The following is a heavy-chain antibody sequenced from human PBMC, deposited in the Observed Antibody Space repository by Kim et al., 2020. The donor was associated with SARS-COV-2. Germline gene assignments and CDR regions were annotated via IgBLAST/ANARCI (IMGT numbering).Heavy chain of an antibody. CDR3: ARHFSPTVVTPLFDY. V-gene: IGHV4-39*01. J-gene: IGHJ4*02. CDR2: IYYSGST. Sequence: SETLSLTCTVSGGSISSSNYYWGWIRQPPGKGLEWIGSIYYSGSTYYKPSLKSRVTISVDTSKNQFSLKLSSVTAADTAVYYCARHFSPTVVTPLFDYWGQGTLVTVSS. D-gene: IGHD4-17*01. CDR1: GGSISSSNYY.